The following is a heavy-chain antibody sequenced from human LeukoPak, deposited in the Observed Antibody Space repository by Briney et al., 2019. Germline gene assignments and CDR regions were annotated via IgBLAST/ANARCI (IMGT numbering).Heavy chain of an antibody. V-gene: IGHV3-23*01. CDR2: ISGSGGST. Sequence: GGSLRLSCAASGFAFSSYAMSWVRQAPGKGLEWVSAISGSGGSTYYADSVKGRFTISRDNSKNTLYLQMNSLRAEDTAVYYCAKGLPIAAPARSYYYYYGMDVWGQGTTVTVSS. CDR3: AKGLPIAAPARSYYYYYGMDV. J-gene: IGHJ6*02. CDR1: GFAFSSYA. D-gene: IGHD6-6*01.